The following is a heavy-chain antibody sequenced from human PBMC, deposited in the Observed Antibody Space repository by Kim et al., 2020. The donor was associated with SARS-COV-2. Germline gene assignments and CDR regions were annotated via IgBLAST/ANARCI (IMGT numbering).Heavy chain of an antibody. CDR2: IGAAGDT. D-gene: IGHD1-1*01. CDR3: VGLDATGLIPAISY. Sequence: GGSLRLSCAASGFTFRTYDMHWVRQPTGKGLEWVSSIGAAGDTYYVDSVKGRFTMSRENAKSSLFLQMNNLRAGDTAVYYCVGLDATGLIPAISYWGQGT. CDR1: GFTFRTYD. V-gene: IGHV3-13*04. J-gene: IGHJ4*02.